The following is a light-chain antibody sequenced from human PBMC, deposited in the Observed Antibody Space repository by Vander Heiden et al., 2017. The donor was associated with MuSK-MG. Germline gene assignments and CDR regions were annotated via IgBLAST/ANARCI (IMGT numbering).Light chain of an antibody. CDR3: QQSDSNLLVT. CDR1: QSISSY. Sequence: DIQMTQSPSSLSASVGDRVTITCRASQSISSYLNWYQQKPGKAPKLLIYAASSLQSGVPSRFSGSGYGTDFTLTISSRQPEDFASYYCQQSDSNLLVTFGHGTKVDIK. CDR2: AAS. V-gene: IGKV1-39*01. J-gene: IGKJ3*01.